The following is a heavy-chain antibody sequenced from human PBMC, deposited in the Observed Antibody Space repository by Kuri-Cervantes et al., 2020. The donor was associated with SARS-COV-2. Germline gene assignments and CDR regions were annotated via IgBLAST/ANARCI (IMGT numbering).Heavy chain of an antibody. V-gene: IGHV4-59*12. J-gene: IGHJ6*02. Sequence: SQTLSLTCAVYGGSFSGYYWSWIRQPPGKGLEWIGYIYYSGSTNYNPSLKSRVTISVDTSKNQFSLKLSSVTAADTAVYYCARGGGNEDYYYGMDVWGQGTTVTVSS. CDR2: IYYSGST. CDR1: GGSFSGYY. D-gene: IGHD4-23*01. CDR3: ARGGGNEDYYYGMDV.